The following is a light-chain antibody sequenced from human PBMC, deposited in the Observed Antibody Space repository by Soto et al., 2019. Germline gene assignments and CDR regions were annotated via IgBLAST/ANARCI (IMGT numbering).Light chain of an antibody. CDR3: AAWDDSLNGYV. V-gene: IGLV1-44*01. CDR2: SSD. J-gene: IGLJ1*01. CDR1: SSNIGSNA. Sequence: QSVLTQPPSASGTPGQRVPISFSGSSSNIGSNAVNWYQQLPGTAPKLLIYSSDQRPSGVPDRFSGSKSGTSASLAISGLQSEDEAEYYCAAWDDSLNGYVFGTGTKLTVL.